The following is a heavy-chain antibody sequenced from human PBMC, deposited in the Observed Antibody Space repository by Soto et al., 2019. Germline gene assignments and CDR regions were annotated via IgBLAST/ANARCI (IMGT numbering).Heavy chain of an antibody. CDR3: ACLRGKRGSPIDY. J-gene: IGHJ4*02. CDR1: GDSTSNYY. V-gene: IGHV4-59*01. Sequence: SETLSLTCLISGDSTSNYYWSWIRQSPGKGLEWIGYISYSGNTNYNPSLKSRVTISVDTSKDQLSLKVTSVTAADTAMYYCACLRGKRGSPIDYWGQVTQGAVS. D-gene: IGHD2-15*01. CDR2: ISYSGNT.